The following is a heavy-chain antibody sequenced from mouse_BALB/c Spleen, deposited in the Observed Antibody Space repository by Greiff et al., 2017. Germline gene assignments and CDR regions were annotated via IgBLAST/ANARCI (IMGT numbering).Heavy chain of an antibody. CDR1: GFNIKDYY. Sequence: VQLQQSGAELVRPGALVKLSCKASGFNIKDYYMHWVKQRPEQGLEWIGWIDPENGNTIYDPKFQGKASITADTSSNTAYLQLSSLTSEDTAVYYCARGGQLGLASFAYWGQGTLVTVSA. J-gene: IGHJ3*01. V-gene: IGHV14-1*02. CDR3: ARGGQLGLASFAY. D-gene: IGHD3-2*01. CDR2: IDPENGNT.